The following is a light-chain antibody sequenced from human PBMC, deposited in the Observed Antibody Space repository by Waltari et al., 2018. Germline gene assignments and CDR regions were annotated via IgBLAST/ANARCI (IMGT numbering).Light chain of an antibody. J-gene: IGLJ3*02. CDR3: SSYAGSNNWV. Sequence: QSALTQPPSASGSPGQSVTISCTGTSSDFGGYNYVSWYQRHQGKAPKLMIYEVNKRRSAVPVLFSASKSGNSASLTVSGLQAEDESEYSCSSYAGSNNWVFGGGTKLTVL. V-gene: IGLV2-8*01. CDR2: EVN. CDR1: SSDFGGYNY.